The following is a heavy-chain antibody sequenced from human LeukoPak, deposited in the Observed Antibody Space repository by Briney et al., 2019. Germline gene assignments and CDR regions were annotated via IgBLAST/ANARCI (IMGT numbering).Heavy chain of an antibody. J-gene: IGHJ1*01. CDR2: IRSKAYGGTT. D-gene: IGHD6-13*01. Sequence: GGSLRLSCTASGFTFGDYAMSWVRQAPGKGLEWVGFIRSKAYGGTTEYAASVKGRFTISRDDSKSIAYLQMNSLKTEDTAVYYCTRDRASSSWYPEYFQHWGQGTLVTVSS. V-gene: IGHV3-49*04. CDR3: TRDRASSSWYPEYFQH. CDR1: GFTFGDYA.